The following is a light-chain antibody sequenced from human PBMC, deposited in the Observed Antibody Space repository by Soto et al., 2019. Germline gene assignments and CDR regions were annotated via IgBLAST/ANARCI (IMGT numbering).Light chain of an antibody. CDR1: SSDVGGYNY. Sequence: QSALTQPASVSGSPGQSITISCTGTSSDVGGYNYVSWYQQHPGKAPKLMIYEVSNRPSGVSNRFSGSKSGNTASLTISGLPAEQEADYYCSSCRSSSGNKVFGTGTKLTVL. J-gene: IGLJ3*02. CDR2: EVS. CDR3: SSCRSSSGNKV. V-gene: IGLV2-14*01.